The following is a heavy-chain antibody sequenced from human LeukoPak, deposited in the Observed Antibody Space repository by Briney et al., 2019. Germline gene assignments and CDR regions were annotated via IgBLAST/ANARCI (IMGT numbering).Heavy chain of an antibody. CDR3: AKSPYFYNSGRYVDV. V-gene: IGHV3-23*01. D-gene: IGHD3-10*01. CDR2: ISGSGGTT. Sequence: GGSLRLSCVPSGFTFSSFAMTWVRQAPGKGLEWVSSISGSGGTTYYADSIKGRFTIPRDSSKNMLYLQMNRLRAEDTAVYYCAKSPYFYNSGRYVDVWGKGTTVTVSS. J-gene: IGHJ6*03. CDR1: GFTFSSFA.